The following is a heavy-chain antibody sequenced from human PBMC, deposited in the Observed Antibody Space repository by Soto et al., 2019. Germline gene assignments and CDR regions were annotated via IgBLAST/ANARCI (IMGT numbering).Heavy chain of an antibody. D-gene: IGHD3-10*01. CDR2: ISYDGSNK. V-gene: IGHV3-30*03. J-gene: IGHJ5*02. Sequence: GGSLRLSCAASGFTFSSYGMHWVRQAPGKGLEWVAVISYDGSNKYYADSVKGRFTISRDDSKNTLYLQMNSLRDEDTAVYYCARVLKLGWFDPWGQGTLVTVSS. CDR1: GFTFSSYG. CDR3: ARVLKLGWFDP.